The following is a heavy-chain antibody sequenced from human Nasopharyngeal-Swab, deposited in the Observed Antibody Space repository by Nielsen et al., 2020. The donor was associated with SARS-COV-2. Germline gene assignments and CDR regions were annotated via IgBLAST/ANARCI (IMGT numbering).Heavy chain of an antibody. CDR2: IDPFSGST. Sequence: ASVKVSCKASGFTFTSYYFNWVRQAPGQGLEWMGMIDPFSGSTSYAQRFQGRVTVTWDTSTSTVYMEVRSLRSEDTAVYYCTKDQGGGDPYDSWGQGTLVTVSS. D-gene: IGHD2-21*02. CDR3: TKDQGGGDPYDS. CDR1: GFTFTSYY. J-gene: IGHJ4*02. V-gene: IGHV1-46*01.